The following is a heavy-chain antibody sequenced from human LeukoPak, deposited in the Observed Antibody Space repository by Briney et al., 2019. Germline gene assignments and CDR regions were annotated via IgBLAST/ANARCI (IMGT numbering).Heavy chain of an antibody. V-gene: IGHV1-46*01. J-gene: IGHJ4*02. D-gene: IGHD3-10*01. CDR2: INPSGGST. Sequence: GASVKVSCKASGYTFTGYYMHWVRQAAGQELEWMGIINPSGGSTSYTQKFQGRVTMPRDTPTSTGYMELSRLRSEDPAVYSCARGTYYYGSGSYPHLDNWGPGTLVTVSS. CDR3: ARGTYYYGSGSYPHLDN. CDR1: GYTFTGYY.